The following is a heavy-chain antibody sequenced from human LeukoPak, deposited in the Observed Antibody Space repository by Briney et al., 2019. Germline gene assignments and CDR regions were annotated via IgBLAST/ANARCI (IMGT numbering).Heavy chain of an antibody. CDR2: ICCGGYA. J-gene: IGHJ5*02. D-gene: IGHD2-21*02. Sequence: GGSLRLSCAASGFTLSSNFMMNWVRHAPGKGVEWVSVICCGGYAKFADSVKGRFSISRDNSKNPLYLQVDGLSVEDTAVYYWARGVTAFGDHNGLDLWGEGALVIVSS. CDR3: ARGVTAFGDHNGLDL. CDR1: GFTLSSNF. V-gene: IGHV3-66*02.